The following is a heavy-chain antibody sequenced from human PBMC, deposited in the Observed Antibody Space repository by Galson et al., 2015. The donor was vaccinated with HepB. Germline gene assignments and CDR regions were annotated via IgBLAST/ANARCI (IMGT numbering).Heavy chain of an antibody. D-gene: IGHD2-2*01. CDR3: AKASSTSLGDY. Sequence: SLRLSCAASGFTFSSYGMHWVRQAPGKGLEWVAVISYDGSNKYYADSVKGRFTISRDNSKNTLYLQMNSLRAEDTAVYYCAKASSTSLGDYWGQGTLVTVSS. CDR2: ISYDGSNK. V-gene: IGHV3-30*18. J-gene: IGHJ4*02. CDR1: GFTFSSYG.